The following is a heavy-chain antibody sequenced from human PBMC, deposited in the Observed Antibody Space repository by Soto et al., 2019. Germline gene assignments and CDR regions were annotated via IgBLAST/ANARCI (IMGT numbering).Heavy chain of an antibody. Sequence: SETLSLTCTVSGGSISRYYWSWIRQPAGKGLEWIGRIYTSGSTNYNPSLKSRVTMSVDTSKNQFSLKLSSVTAADTAVYYCARDYYYGSGFNWFDPWGQGTLVTVSS. D-gene: IGHD3-10*01. CDR3: ARDYYYGSGFNWFDP. J-gene: IGHJ5*02. V-gene: IGHV4-4*07. CDR1: GGSISRYY. CDR2: IYTSGST.